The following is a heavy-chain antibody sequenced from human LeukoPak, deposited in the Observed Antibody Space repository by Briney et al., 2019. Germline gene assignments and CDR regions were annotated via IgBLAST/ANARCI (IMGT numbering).Heavy chain of an antibody. D-gene: IGHD3-16*02. CDR2: INAGNGNT. V-gene: IGHV1-3*03. J-gene: IGHJ4*02. CDR1: GYTFTSYA. CDR3: ARGRNYVWGSYRLDY. Sequence: ASVKVSCKASGYTFTSYAMHWVRQAPGQRLEWMGWINAGNGNTKYSQEFQGRVTITRDTSASTAYMELSSLRSEDTAVYYCARGRNYVWGSYRLDYWGQGTLVTVSS.